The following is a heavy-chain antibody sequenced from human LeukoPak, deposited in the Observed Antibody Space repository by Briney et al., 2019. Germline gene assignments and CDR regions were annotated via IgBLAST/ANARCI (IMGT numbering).Heavy chain of an antibody. Sequence: GRSLRLSCAASGFTFSSYAMHWVRQAPGKGLEWVAVISYDGSNKYYADSVKGRFTISRDNSKNTLYLQMNSLRAEDTAVYYCARDRGSSGDIDYWGQGTLVTVSS. CDR3: ARDRGSSGDIDY. CDR2: ISYDGSNK. V-gene: IGHV3-30-3*01. J-gene: IGHJ4*02. CDR1: GFTFSSYA. D-gene: IGHD3-16*01.